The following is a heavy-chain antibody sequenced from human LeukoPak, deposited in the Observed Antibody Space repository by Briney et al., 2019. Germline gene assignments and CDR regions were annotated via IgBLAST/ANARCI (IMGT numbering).Heavy chain of an antibody. CDR3: AKDILRQSEVVITTRCEYYYGIDV. CDR2: ISWDGGST. V-gene: IGHV3-43D*03. J-gene: IGHJ6*02. CDR1: GFTFDDYA. D-gene: IGHD3-22*01. Sequence: GGSLRLSCAAYGFTFDDYARHWVRQAPGKGLEWFSLISWDGGSTYYADSVKGRFTISRDNSKNSLYLQMNSLRAEDTALYYCAKDILRQSEVVITTRCEYYYGIDVWGQGTTVTVSS.